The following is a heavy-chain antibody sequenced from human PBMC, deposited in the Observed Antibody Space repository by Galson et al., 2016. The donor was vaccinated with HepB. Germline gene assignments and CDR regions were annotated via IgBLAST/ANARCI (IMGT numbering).Heavy chain of an antibody. D-gene: IGHD3-10*01. Sequence: TLSLTCSVSGGSISSDPYSWSWIRQTPGEGLEWIGYIYYNGTTSYRPSLRSRVTISMDRSMNHFSLRLATVTAADMGVYYCARAAVGGPEPNWFNPWGQGTLVIVSS. V-gene: IGHV4-30-2*01. CDR1: GGSISSDPYS. J-gene: IGHJ5*02. CDR3: ARAAVGGPEPNWFNP. CDR2: IYYNGTT.